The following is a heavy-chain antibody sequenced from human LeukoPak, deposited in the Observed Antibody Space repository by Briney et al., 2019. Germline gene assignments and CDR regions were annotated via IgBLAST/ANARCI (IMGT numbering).Heavy chain of an antibody. V-gene: IGHV1-2*06. D-gene: IGHD3-9*01. J-gene: IGHJ2*01. Sequence: ASVKVSCKASGYTFTGYYMHWVRQAPGQGLEWMGRINPNSGGTNYAQKFQGRVTMTRDTSISTAYMELRRLRSDDTALYYCARDDWGDYWYFDLWGRGTLVTVSS. CDR2: INPNSGGT. CDR3: ARDDWGDYWYFDL. CDR1: GYTFTGYY.